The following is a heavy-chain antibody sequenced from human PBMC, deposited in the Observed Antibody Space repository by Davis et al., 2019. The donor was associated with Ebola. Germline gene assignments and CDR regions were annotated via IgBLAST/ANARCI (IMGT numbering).Heavy chain of an antibody. V-gene: IGHV3-74*03. J-gene: IGHJ4*02. CDR1: GFSFSRYW. CDR2: IKSDGTTI. Sequence: HTGGSLRLSCAASGFSFSRYWMHWVRQAPGKGLVWVSRIKSDGTTISYADSVKGRFTISRDNAKNTLFLQMNSLGVEDTAIYYCARVQSYTTSFDYWGQGALVTVSS. CDR3: ARVQSYTTSFDY. D-gene: IGHD6-6*01.